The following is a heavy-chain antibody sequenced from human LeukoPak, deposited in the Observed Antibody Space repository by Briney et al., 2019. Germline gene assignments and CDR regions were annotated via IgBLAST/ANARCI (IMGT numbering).Heavy chain of an antibody. D-gene: IGHD5-18*01. V-gene: IGHV3-9*01. CDR3: AKEGYSYGYFFGATPGWFDP. CDR1: GFTFDDYA. CDR2: ISWNSGSI. J-gene: IGHJ5*02. Sequence: QAGGSLRLSCAASGFTFDDYAMHWVRHAPGKGLEWVSGISWNSGSIGYADSVKGRFTISRDNSKNTLYLQMNSLRAEDTAVYYCAKEGYSYGYFFGATPGWFDPWGQGTLVTVSS.